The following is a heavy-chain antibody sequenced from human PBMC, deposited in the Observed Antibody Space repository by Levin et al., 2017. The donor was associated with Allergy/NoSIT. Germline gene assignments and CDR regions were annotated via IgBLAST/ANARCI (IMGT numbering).Heavy chain of an antibody. V-gene: IGHV5-51*01. CDR2: IYPGDSDT. J-gene: IGHJ6*03. Sequence: GESLKIFCQGSGYSFTSYWIGWVRQMPGKGLEWMGIIYPGDSDTRYSPSFQGQVPISADKSISTAYLQWSSLKASDTAIYYCARRGTRDYYYYMDVWGKGTTVTVSS. CDR3: ARRGTRDYYYYMDV. CDR1: GYSFTSYW. D-gene: IGHD1-1*01.